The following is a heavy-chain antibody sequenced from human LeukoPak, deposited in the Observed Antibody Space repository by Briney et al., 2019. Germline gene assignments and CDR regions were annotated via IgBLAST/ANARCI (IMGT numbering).Heavy chain of an antibody. Sequence: QTGGSLRLSCAASGFTFSSSAMSWVRQVPGKGLEWVSGISASGGSTYYADSVRGRFTISRDNSKNTLYVQMNSLRAEDTAVYYCAKISHYYGSGSYFDYWGQGTLVTVSS. D-gene: IGHD3-10*01. CDR1: GFTFSSSA. J-gene: IGHJ4*02. CDR3: AKISHYYGSGSYFDY. CDR2: ISASGGST. V-gene: IGHV3-23*01.